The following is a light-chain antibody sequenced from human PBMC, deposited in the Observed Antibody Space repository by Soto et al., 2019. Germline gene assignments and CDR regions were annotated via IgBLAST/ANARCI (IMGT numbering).Light chain of an antibody. CDR1: SSDVGGYKF. CDR2: EVS. J-gene: IGLJ1*01. V-gene: IGLV2-14*01. Sequence: QSALTQPASVSGSPGQSITISCTGTSSDVGGYKFVSWYQQHPGKAPKPMIYEVSNRPSGVSSRFSGSKSGNTASLTISGLQAEDEADYYCGSYTGSIYVFGPGTKVTVL. CDR3: GSYTGSIYV.